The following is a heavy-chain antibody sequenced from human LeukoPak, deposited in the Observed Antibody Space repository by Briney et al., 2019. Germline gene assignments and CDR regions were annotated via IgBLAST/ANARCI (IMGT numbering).Heavy chain of an antibody. V-gene: IGHV4-34*01. CDR1: VGSFSGYY. D-gene: IGHD6-13*01. J-gene: IGHJ4*02. CDR2: INHSGST. CDR3: ARGAKLAAAGTDYFDY. Sequence: SSETLSLTCAVYVGSFSGYYWSWIRQPPEKGLEWIGEINHSGSTNYNPSLKSRVTISVDTSKNQFSLKLSSVTAADTAVYYCARGAKLAAAGTDYFDYWGQGTLVTVSS.